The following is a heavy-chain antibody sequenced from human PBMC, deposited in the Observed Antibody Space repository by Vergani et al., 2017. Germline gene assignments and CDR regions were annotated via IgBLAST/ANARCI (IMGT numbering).Heavy chain of an antibody. CDR2: SSGPGLST. V-gene: IGHV3-23*01. D-gene: IGHD2/OR15-2a*01. CDR3: VKEKIDLGSYFFDS. CDR1: GFTFRNSA. Sequence: EVHLLESGGGLVQSGGSLRLSCAPSGFTFRNSAVSWVRQAPGRGLAWVSSSSGPGLSTYYADSVKGRFSISRDNSKNTVFLQMHSLRAEDTAIYYCVKEKIDLGSYFFDSWGHGILVTGS. J-gene: IGHJ4*01.